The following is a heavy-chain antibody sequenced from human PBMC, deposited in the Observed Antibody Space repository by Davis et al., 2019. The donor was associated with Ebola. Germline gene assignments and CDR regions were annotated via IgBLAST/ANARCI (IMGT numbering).Heavy chain of an antibody. CDR2: IKQDGSEK. Sequence: GESLKISCAASGFTFSSYWMSWVRQAPGKGLEWVANIKQDGSEKYYVDSVKGRFTISRDNAKNSLYLQMNSLRAEDTALYYCAKDQYYYGMDVWGQGTTVTVS. CDR1: GFTFSSYW. CDR3: AKDQYYYGMDV. J-gene: IGHJ6*02. V-gene: IGHV3-7*03.